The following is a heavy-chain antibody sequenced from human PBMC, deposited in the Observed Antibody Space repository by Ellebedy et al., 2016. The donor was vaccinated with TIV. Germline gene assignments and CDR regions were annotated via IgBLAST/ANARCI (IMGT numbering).Heavy chain of an antibody. CDR3: ATTGYCSGGSCYFDANFDY. J-gene: IGHJ4*02. D-gene: IGHD2-15*01. CDR2: IDAGNGNT. CDR1: GYTFTTYA. Sequence: ASVKVSCKASGYTFTTYAIHWVRQAPGQSLEWMGWIDAGNGNTKYSQKFQGRVTFIRDTSASTAYMELSSLRSEDTAVYYCATTGYCSGGSCYFDANFDYWGQGTLVTVSS. V-gene: IGHV1-3*01.